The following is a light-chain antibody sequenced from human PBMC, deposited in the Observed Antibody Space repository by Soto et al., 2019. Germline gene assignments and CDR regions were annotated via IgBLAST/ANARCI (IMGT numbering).Light chain of an antibody. Sequence: DIVMTQSPDSLAVSLGERATINCKSSQSVLYSSNNKNYLAWYQHKTGQPPKLLIYWASTRESGVPDRFSGSGSGTDFTLTISSLQAEDVAIYYCQQYYTTPTFGGGTKVEIK. CDR1: QSVLYSSNNKNY. J-gene: IGKJ4*01. CDR2: WAS. CDR3: QQYYTTPT. V-gene: IGKV4-1*01.